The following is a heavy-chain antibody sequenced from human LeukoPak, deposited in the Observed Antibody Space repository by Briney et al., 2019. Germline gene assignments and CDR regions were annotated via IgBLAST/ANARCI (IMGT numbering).Heavy chain of an antibody. CDR2: IKQDGSAK. Sequence: GGSLRLSCAASGFTFSRLWMYWVRQAPGKGLEWVANIKQDGSAKPYVDSVKGRFTISRDNAKNSLFLQMNSLRVEDTAVYYCARDNGWSADFWGQGTLVTVSS. CDR3: ARDNGWSADF. J-gene: IGHJ4*02. V-gene: IGHV3-7*03. CDR1: GFTFSRLW. D-gene: IGHD2-15*01.